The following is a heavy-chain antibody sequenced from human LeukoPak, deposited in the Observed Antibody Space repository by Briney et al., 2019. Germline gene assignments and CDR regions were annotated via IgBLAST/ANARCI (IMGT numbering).Heavy chain of an antibody. Sequence: ASVKVSCKASGYTFTGYYMHWVRQAPGQGLEWMGWINPNSGGTNYAQKFQGRVTMTTDTSTSTAYMELRSLRSDDTAVYYCARDRIPYYYDSSGYYLGYFDYWGQGTLVTVSS. CDR3: ARDRIPYYYDSSGYYLGYFDY. CDR2: INPNSGGT. V-gene: IGHV1-2*02. D-gene: IGHD3-22*01. CDR1: GYTFTGYY. J-gene: IGHJ4*02.